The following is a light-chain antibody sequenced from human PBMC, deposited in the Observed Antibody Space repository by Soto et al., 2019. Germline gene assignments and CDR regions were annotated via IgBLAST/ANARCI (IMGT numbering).Light chain of an antibody. CDR3: SSYAGSSNV. V-gene: IGLV2-8*01. J-gene: IGLJ1*01. CDR2: EVN. Sequence: QSALTQPPSSSGSPGQSVAISCTGTSSDVGGYNYVSWYQQHPGKAPKLMIYEVNKRPSGVPDRFSGSKSGNTASLTVSDLQAEDEADYYCSSYAGSSNVFRTGTKVTVL. CDR1: SSDVGGYNY.